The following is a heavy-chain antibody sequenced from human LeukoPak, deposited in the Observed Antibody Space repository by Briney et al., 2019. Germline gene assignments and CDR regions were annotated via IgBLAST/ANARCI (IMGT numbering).Heavy chain of an antibody. CDR2: IYTNGST. CDR3: ARGGLLRDIDY. J-gene: IGHJ4*02. D-gene: IGHD1-26*01. Sequence: SQTLSLTCTVSGGSISSGSYYWSWIRQPAGKGLEWIGRIYTNGSTNYNPSLKSRVTISVDTSKNQFSLKLSSVTAADTAVYYCARGGLLRDIDYWGQGTLVTVSS. CDR1: GGSISSGSYY. V-gene: IGHV4-61*02.